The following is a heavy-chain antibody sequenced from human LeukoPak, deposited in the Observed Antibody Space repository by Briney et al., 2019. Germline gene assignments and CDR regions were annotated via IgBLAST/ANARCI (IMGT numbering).Heavy chain of an antibody. CDR1: GGSISSYY. Sequence: SETLSLTCTVSGGSISSYYWSWIRQPPGKGLEWIGYIYYSGSTNYNPSLKSRVTISVDTSKNQFSLKPSSVTAADTAIYHCARGSSSSYNWFDPWGQGTLVTVSS. CDR3: ARGSSSSYNWFDP. V-gene: IGHV4-59*01. J-gene: IGHJ5*02. CDR2: IYYSGST. D-gene: IGHD6-13*01.